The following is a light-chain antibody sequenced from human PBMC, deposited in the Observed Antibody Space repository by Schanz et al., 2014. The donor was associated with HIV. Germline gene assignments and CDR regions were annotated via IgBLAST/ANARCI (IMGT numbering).Light chain of an antibody. CDR1: QSVSSSY. CDR2: GAS. J-gene: IGKJ1*01. Sequence: ENVLTQSPGTLSLSPGERATLSCRASQSVSSSYLAWYQQKPGQAPRLLIYGASSRATGIPDRFSGSGSGTDFTLTISSLQSEDFAVYYCQQYNDWPRTFGQGTKVEIK. V-gene: IGKV3-20*01. CDR3: QQYNDWPRT.